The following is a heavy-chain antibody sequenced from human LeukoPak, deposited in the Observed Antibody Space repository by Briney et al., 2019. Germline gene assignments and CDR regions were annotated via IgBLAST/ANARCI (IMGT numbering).Heavy chain of an antibody. D-gene: IGHD6-6*01. Sequence: GGSLRLSCAASGFTFSSYAMSWVRQAPGKGLEWVSAISGSGGSTYYADSVKGRFTISRDNSKNTLYLQMNSLRAEDTAVYYCAKESLETSIAARRGFWFDPWGQGTLVTVSS. CDR3: AKESLETSIAARRGFWFDP. CDR2: ISGSGGST. J-gene: IGHJ5*02. V-gene: IGHV3-23*01. CDR1: GFTFSSYA.